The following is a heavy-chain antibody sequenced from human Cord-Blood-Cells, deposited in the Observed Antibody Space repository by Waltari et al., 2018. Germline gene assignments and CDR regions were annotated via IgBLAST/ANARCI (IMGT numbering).Heavy chain of an antibody. CDR2: IIPNVGTA. D-gene: IGHD2-2*01. CDR3: ARRYCSSTSCYYFDY. CDR1: GGTFSSYA. Sequence: QVQLVQSGAEVKKPGSSVKVSCKASGGTFSSYAISWVRQAPGQGLEWMGGIIPNVGTANYAQKFQGRVTSTADEATSTDYMELSSLRSEDTAVDYCARRYCSSTSCYYFDYWGQGTLVTVSS. J-gene: IGHJ4*02. V-gene: IGHV1-69*12.